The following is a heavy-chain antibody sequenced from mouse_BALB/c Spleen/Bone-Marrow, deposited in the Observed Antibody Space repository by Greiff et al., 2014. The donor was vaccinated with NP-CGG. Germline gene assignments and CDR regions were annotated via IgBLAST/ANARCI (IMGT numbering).Heavy chain of an antibody. Sequence: EVQLVESGGGLVQPGGSRKLSCAASGFTFSNFGMHWFRQSPEKGLEWVAFVSTGSTIIYYADTVKGRFTISGDNPEDTLFLQMTSLRSEDTAIYYCARSHFYGNYFDYWGQGTTLTVSS. CDR2: VSTGSTII. V-gene: IGHV5-17*02. CDR1: GFTFSNFG. CDR3: ARSHFYGNYFDY. D-gene: IGHD2-1*01. J-gene: IGHJ2*01.